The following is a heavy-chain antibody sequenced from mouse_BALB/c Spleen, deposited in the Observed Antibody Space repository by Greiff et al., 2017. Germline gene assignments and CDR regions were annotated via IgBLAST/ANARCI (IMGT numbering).Heavy chain of an antibody. J-gene: IGHJ3*01. Sequence: VQLQESGAELAKPGASVKMSCKASGYTFTSYWMHWVKQRPGQGLEWIGYINPSTGYTEYNQKFKDKATLTVDKSSSTAYMQLSSPTSEDSAVYYCARRGDYGSSSPWFAYWGQGTLVTVSA. D-gene: IGHD1-1*01. CDR2: INPSTGYT. CDR1: GYTFTSYW. CDR3: ARRGDYGSSSPWFAY. V-gene: IGHV1-7*01.